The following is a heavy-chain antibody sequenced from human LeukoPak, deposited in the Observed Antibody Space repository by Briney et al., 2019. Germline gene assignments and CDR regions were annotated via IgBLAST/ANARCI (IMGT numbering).Heavy chain of an antibody. CDR3: ARSTLRVATTAVNDY. J-gene: IGHJ4*02. Sequence: GGSLRLSCAASGFTFSSYWMSWVRQAPGKGLEWVANIKQDGSEKYYVDSVKGRFTISRDNAKNSLYLQMNSLRAEDTAVYYCARSTLRVATTAVNDYWGQGTLVTVSS. D-gene: IGHD5-12*01. V-gene: IGHV3-7*01. CDR2: IKQDGSEK. CDR1: GFTFSSYW.